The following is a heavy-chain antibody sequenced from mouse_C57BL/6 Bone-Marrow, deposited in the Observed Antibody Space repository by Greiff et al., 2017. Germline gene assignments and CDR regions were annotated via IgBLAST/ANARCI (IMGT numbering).Heavy chain of an antibody. CDR2: IHPNSGST. J-gene: IGHJ3*01. V-gene: IGHV1-64*01. Sequence: QVQLQQPGAELVKPGASVQLSCKASGYTFTSYWMHWVKQRPGQGLEWIGMIHPNSGSTNYNEKFKSKATLTVDKSSSTAYMQLSSLTSEDSAVYYCAREGSSGYWFAYWGQGTLVTVSA. D-gene: IGHD3-2*02. CDR1: GYTFTSYW. CDR3: AREGSSGYWFAY.